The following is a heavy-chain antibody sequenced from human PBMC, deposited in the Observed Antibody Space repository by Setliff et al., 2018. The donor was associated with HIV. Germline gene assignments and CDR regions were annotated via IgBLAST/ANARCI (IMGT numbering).Heavy chain of an antibody. D-gene: IGHD1-26*01. CDR3: VRDYMWAFDY. Sequence: GGSLRLSCVASGLTFSNYWMHWVRQAPGKGLVWVSRIDSDGSDTDYADSVRGRFTISRDNAKNTLYLQMTSLRAEDTAVYYCVRDYMWAFDYWGQGTLVTVSS. V-gene: IGHV3-74*01. CDR2: IDSDGSDT. CDR1: GLTFSNYW. J-gene: IGHJ4*02.